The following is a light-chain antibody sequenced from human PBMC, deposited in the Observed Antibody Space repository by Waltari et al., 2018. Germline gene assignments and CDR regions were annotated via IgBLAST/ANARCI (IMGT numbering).Light chain of an antibody. CDR1: EAINKW. CDR3: QQYNRFSP. Sequence: DTQLSQFPSTLAASVGDRVTITCRAREAINKWLAWYQQKPGKAPKVLIYDASTLQSGVPSMFSGSGSGTEFTLTIDSLQPDDFATYYCQQYNRFSPFGQGTNVEVK. CDR2: DAS. J-gene: IGKJ1*01. V-gene: IGKV1-5*01.